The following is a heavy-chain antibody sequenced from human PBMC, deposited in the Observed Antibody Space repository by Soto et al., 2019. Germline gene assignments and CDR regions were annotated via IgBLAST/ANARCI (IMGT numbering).Heavy chain of an antibody. CDR2: IRSKAYGGTT. V-gene: IGHV3-49*04. J-gene: IGHJ4*02. CDR3: TRDRYYDSSGPDY. Sequence: GGSLRLSCTASGFTFGDYAMIWVRQAPGKGLEWVGFIRSKAYGGTTEYAASVKGRFTISRDDSKSIAYLQMNSLKTEDTAVYYCTRDRYYDSSGPDYWGQGTLVTVSS. D-gene: IGHD3-22*01. CDR1: GFTFGDYA.